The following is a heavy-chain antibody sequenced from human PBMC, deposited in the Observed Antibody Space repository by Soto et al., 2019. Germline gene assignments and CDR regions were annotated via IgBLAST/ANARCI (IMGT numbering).Heavy chain of an antibody. CDR3: AREEITMVRGYYYGMDV. Sequence: ASVKVSCKASGYTFTSYYMHWVRQAPGQGLEWMGIINPSGGSTSYAQKFQGRVTMTTDTSTSTAYMELRSLRSDDMAVYYCAREEITMVRGYYYGMDVWGQGTTVTVSS. CDR1: GYTFTSYY. J-gene: IGHJ6*02. D-gene: IGHD3-10*01. V-gene: IGHV1-46*01. CDR2: INPSGGST.